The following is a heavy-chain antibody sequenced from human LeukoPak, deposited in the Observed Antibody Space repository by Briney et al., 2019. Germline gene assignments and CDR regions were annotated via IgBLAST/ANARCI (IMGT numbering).Heavy chain of an antibody. CDR3: ARAVAL. Sequence: GGSLRLSCAASGFTFSSYSMIWVRQAPGKGLEWVSTVNPTSSYLYYADSLKGRFAISRDNAKNSLYLQMNSLRAEDTAVYYCARAVALWGQGTMVTVSS. V-gene: IGHV3-21*01. D-gene: IGHD6-19*01. CDR1: GFTFSSYS. CDR2: VNPTSSYL. J-gene: IGHJ3*01.